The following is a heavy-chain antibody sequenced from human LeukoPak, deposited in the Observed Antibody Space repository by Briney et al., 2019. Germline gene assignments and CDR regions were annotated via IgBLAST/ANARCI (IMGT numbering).Heavy chain of an antibody. Sequence: GESLRLSCAASGFTFSSYAMSWVRRAPGKGLEWVSGIPSSGGSASYADSVKGRFTISRDNPGNTLFMEMHSLRAEDTAVYYCAKDRKGPIRLRYFDWFSSGGYYGMDVWGQGTTVTVSS. J-gene: IGHJ6*02. CDR1: GFTFSSYA. CDR3: AKDRKGPIRLRYFDWFSSGGYYGMDV. D-gene: IGHD3-9*01. CDR2: IPSSGGSA. V-gene: IGHV3-23*01.